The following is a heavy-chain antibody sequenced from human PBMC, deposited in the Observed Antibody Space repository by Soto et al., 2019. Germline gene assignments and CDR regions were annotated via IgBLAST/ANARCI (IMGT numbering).Heavy chain of an antibody. CDR3: ARGSGSLIYFDY. V-gene: IGHV4-30-2*01. J-gene: IGHJ4*02. Sequence: SETLSLTCTVSGGSISSYSWSWIRQPPGKGLEWNGYNYHNGSTYYNPSHKSRVTITVDRSKNQFSLKLSSVTAADTAVYYCARGSGSLIYFDYWGQGTLVTVSS. CDR1: GGSISSYS. CDR2: NYHNGST. D-gene: IGHD3-10*01.